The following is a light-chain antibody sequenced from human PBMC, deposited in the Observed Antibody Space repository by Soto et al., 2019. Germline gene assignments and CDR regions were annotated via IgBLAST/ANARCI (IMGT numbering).Light chain of an antibody. CDR1: SRDIGTYDY. V-gene: IGLV2-14*03. CDR3: SLFTTRGSHVV. J-gene: IGLJ2*01. Sequence: QSALTQPASVSGSPGQSITISCTGTSRDIGTYDYVSWHQQHPGKAPKLIIYDVAHRPSGVSPRFSGSKSGDTASLTISGLQAEDEADYYCSLFTTRGSHVVFGGGTKLTVL. CDR2: DVA.